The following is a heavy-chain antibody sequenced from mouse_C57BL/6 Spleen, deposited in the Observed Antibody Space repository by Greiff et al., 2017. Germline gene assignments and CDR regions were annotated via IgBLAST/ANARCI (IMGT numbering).Heavy chain of an antibody. CDR2: IYPGDGDT. CDR3: ARSDSSGPHY. J-gene: IGHJ2*01. Sequence: VMLVESGPELVKPGASVKISCKASGYAFSSSWMNWVKQRPGKGLEWIGRIYPGDGDTNYNGKFKGKATLTADKSSSTAYMQLSSLTSEDSAVYFCARSDSSGPHYWGQGTTLTVSS. V-gene: IGHV1-82*01. CDR1: GYAFSSSW. D-gene: IGHD3-2*02.